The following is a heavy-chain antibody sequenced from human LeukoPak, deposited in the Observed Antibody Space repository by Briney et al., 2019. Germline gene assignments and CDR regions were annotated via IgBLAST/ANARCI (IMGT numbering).Heavy chain of an antibody. D-gene: IGHD3-10*01. CDR2: IYYSGST. Sequence: SETLSLTCTVSGGSISSYYWSWIRQPPGKGLEWIGYIYYSGSTNYNPSLKSRVTISVDTSKNQFSLKLSSVTAADTAVYYCARVGSGLSAFDYWGQGSLVTISS. CDR3: ARVGSGLSAFDY. J-gene: IGHJ4*02. V-gene: IGHV4-59*08. CDR1: GGSISSYY.